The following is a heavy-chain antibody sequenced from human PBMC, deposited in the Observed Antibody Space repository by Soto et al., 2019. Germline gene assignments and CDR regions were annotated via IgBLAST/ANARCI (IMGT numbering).Heavy chain of an antibody. V-gene: IGHV3-15*01. Sequence: GSLRLSCAASGFTFSNAWMSWVRQAPGKGLERVGRIKSKTDGGTTDYAAPVKGRFTISRDDSKNTLYLQMNSLKTEDTAVYYCTTDGDSSGWYSDYWGQGTLVTVSS. D-gene: IGHD6-19*01. CDR2: IKSKTDGGTT. CDR3: TTDGDSSGWYSDY. CDR1: GFTFSNAW. J-gene: IGHJ4*02.